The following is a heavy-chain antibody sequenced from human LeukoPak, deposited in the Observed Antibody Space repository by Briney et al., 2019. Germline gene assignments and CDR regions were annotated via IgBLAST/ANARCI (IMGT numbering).Heavy chain of an antibody. CDR3: AREPPAYCGSDCYALGY. CDR1: GYTFTGLY. V-gene: IGHV1-2*02. D-gene: IGHD2-21*02. Sequence: ASVKVSCKASGYTFTGLYVHWVRQAPGQGLEWMGWINPNSGGTRYAQKFQGRVTMTRDTSITTAYMELTWLTSDDTAVYYCAREPPAYCGSDCYALGYWGQGTLVTVSS. CDR2: INPNSGGT. J-gene: IGHJ4*02.